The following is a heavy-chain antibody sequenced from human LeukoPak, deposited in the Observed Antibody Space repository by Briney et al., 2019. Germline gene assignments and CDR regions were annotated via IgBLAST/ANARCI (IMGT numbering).Heavy chain of an antibody. CDR1: GFTFSSYG. D-gene: IGHD3-10*01. V-gene: IGHV3-30*18. J-gene: IGHJ6*02. Sequence: GRSLRLSCAASGFTFSSYGMHWVRQAPGKGLEWVAVITYSGSNKYYADSVKGRFTISRDNSKNTLYLQMNSLRGEDTAVYYCAKDIDYGSGSYSYYGRDVWGEGTTVTVSS. CDR3: AKDIDYGSGSYSYYGRDV. CDR2: ITYSGSNK.